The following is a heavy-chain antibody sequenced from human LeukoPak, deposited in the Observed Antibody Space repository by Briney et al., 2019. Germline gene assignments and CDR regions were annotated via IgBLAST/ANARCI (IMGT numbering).Heavy chain of an antibody. CDR2: ISAYNGNT. CDR1: GYTFTSYG. V-gene: IGHV1-18*01. D-gene: IGHD3-10*01. Sequence: ASVKVSCKASGYTFTSYGISWVRQAPGQGLEWMGWISAYNGNTNYAQKLQGRVTMTTDTSTSTAYMELRSLRSDDTAVYYCARGRVWFGELSYGMDVWGQGTTVTVSS. J-gene: IGHJ6*02. CDR3: ARGRVWFGELSYGMDV.